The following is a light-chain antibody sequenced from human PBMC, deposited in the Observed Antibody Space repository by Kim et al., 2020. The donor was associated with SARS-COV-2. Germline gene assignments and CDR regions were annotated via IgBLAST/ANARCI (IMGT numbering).Light chain of an antibody. CDR1: QSVSSSY. Sequence: APEGRAILSCRASQSVSSSYLAWYQHKPGQSPRLLIHGASSRATGVPDRFRGGGSGTDFTLTITRLEPEDFAVYYCQQYGRSPTTFGQGTRLEIK. CDR2: GAS. CDR3: QQYGRSPTT. V-gene: IGKV3-20*01. J-gene: IGKJ5*01.